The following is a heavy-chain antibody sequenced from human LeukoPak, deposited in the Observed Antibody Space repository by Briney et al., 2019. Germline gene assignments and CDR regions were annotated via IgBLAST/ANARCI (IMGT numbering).Heavy chain of an antibody. CDR1: GFTFSSYA. J-gene: IGHJ5*02. CDR3: ARSLEVDP. V-gene: IGHV3-21*01. Sequence: GGSLRLSCAASGFTFSSYAMSWVRQAPGKGLEWVSSISSSSSSINYADSVRGRFTISRDNAKNSLYLQMSSLRVEDTAVYYCARSLEVDPWGQGTLVTVSS. CDR2: ISSSSSSI.